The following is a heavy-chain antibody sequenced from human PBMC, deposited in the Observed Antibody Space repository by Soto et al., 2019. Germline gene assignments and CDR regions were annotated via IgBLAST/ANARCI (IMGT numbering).Heavy chain of an antibody. D-gene: IGHD2-2*02. CDR1: GGTFSSYA. J-gene: IGHJ6*02. CDR2: IIPIFGTA. V-gene: IGHV1-69*01. Sequence: QVQLVQSGAEVKKPGSSVRVSCNASGGTFSSYAISWVRQAPGQGLEWMGGIIPIFGTANYAQKFQGRVTITADESTSTAYMELSSLRSEDTAVYYCAAEIYCSSTSCYTVGYYYYVMDVWGQGTTVTVSS. CDR3: AAEIYCSSTSCYTVGYYYYVMDV.